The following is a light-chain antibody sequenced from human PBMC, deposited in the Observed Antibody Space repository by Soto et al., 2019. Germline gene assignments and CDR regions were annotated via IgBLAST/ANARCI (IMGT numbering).Light chain of an antibody. Sequence: EIVLTQSPGTLSLSPGERATLSCRASQSVSSNLLAWYQQKPGQAPRLLIYGASSRATGIPDRFSGSGSGTDLTLTISSLEPEDFAVYYCQQYGDSPVTFGGGTKVDIK. CDR2: GAS. CDR1: QSVSSNL. V-gene: IGKV3-20*01. CDR3: QQYGDSPVT. J-gene: IGKJ4*01.